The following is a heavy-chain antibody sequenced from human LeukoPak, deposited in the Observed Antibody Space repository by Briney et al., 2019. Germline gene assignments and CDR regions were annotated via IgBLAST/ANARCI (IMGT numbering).Heavy chain of an antibody. J-gene: IGHJ5*02. CDR2: MNPHSGGT. CDR3: ARDDYGDSKGRFDP. Sequence: ASVKVSCKASGYTFTGYYLHWVRQAPGQGLEWMGWMNPHSGGTNYAQKLQGRVTMTTDTSTTTTYMELRSLRSDDTAVYYCARDDYGDSKGRFDPWGQGTLVTVSS. V-gene: IGHV1-2*02. CDR1: GYTFTGYY. D-gene: IGHD4-17*01.